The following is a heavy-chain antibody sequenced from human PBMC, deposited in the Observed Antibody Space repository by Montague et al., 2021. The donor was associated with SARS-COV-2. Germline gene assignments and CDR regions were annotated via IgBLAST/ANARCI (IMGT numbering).Heavy chain of an antibody. D-gene: IGHD3-22*01. V-gene: IGHV3-30*18. CDR3: AKTSVRERYYYDSSGYLYYFDY. J-gene: IGHJ4*01. CDR1: GFTFSSYG. Sequence: SLRLSCAASGFTFSSYGMHWVRQAPGKGLEWVAVISYDGSNKYYADSVKGRFTISRDNSKNTLYLQMNSLRAEDTAVYYCAKTSVRERYYYDSSGYLYYFDYWGQETLVTVSS. CDR2: ISYDGSNK.